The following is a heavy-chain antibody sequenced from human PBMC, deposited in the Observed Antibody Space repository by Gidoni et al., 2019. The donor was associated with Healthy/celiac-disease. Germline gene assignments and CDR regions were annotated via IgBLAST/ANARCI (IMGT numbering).Heavy chain of an antibody. D-gene: IGHD3-10*01. V-gene: IGHV4-39*07. CDR2: IYYSGST. CDR1: GGSISSSSYY. Sequence: QLQLQASGPGLVKLSETLSLTCTVSGGSISSSSYYWGWIRQPPGKGLEWIGSIYYSGSTYYNPSLKSRVTISVDTSKNQFSLKLSSVTAADTAVYYCARAVGWFGDLGWGQGTLVTVSS. CDR3: ARAVGWFGDLG. J-gene: IGHJ4*02.